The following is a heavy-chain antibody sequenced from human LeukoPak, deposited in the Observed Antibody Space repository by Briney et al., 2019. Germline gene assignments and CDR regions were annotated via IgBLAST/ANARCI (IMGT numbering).Heavy chain of an antibody. D-gene: IGHD3-9*01. CDR2: IYYSGTT. Sequence: KTSKTLSLTCTVSGGSISSYYWSWIRQPPGKGLEWIGYIYYSGTTNYNPSLKSRVTLSVDTSKSQFSLKLSSVTAADTVVFYCARETGNYYFDYWGQGTLVTVSS. CDR1: GGSISSYY. J-gene: IGHJ4*02. CDR3: ARETGNYYFDY. V-gene: IGHV4-59*01.